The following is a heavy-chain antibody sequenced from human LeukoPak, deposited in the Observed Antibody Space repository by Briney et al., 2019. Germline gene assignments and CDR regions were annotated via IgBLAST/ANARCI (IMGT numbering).Heavy chain of an antibody. D-gene: IGHD3-22*01. V-gene: IGHV1-18*01. Sequence: ASVKVSCKASGYTFTSYGISWVRQAPGQGLEWMGWISAYNGNTNYAQKLQGRVTMTTDTSTSTAYKELSSLRSDDTAVYYCARDGEYYYDSSGYYTFKTRFDYWGQGTLVTVSS. CDR3: ARDGEYYYDSSGYYTFKTRFDY. CDR1: GYTFTSYG. CDR2: ISAYNGNT. J-gene: IGHJ4*02.